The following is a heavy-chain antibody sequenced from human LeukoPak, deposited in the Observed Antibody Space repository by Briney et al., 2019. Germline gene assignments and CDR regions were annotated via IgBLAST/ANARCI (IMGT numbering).Heavy chain of an antibody. J-gene: IGHJ4*02. CDR2: INPNSGGT. V-gene: IGHV1-2*02. CDR3: ATLSPYCSSTSCPQSEVYYFDY. CDR1: GYTFTGYY. Sequence: GPSLKVSCKASGYTFTGYYMHWVRQAPGQGLEWMGWINPNSGGTNYAPKFQGRVTMTRDTSISTAYMELSRLRSDDTAVYYCATLSPYCSSTSCPQSEVYYFDYWGQGTLVTVSS. D-gene: IGHD2-2*01.